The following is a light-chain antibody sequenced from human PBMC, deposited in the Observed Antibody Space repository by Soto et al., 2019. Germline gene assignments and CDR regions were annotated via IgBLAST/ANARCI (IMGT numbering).Light chain of an antibody. CDR2: KAS. Sequence: DIQLTQSPSTLSASVGDRVTISCRASQSINNYLAWYQQKPGKAPKLLIYKASTLESGVPSTFSGSGSGTEFSLTISSLQPDDFATYYFQQYGNLWTFGQGTKVDIK. V-gene: IGKV1-5*03. J-gene: IGKJ1*01. CDR1: QSINNY. CDR3: QQYGNLWT.